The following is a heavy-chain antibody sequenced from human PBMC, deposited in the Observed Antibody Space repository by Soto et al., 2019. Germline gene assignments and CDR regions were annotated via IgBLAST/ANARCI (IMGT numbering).Heavy chain of an antibody. V-gene: IGHV4-31*03. Sequence: SETLSLTCTVSGGSISSGGYYWSWIRQHPGKGLEWIGYIYYSGSTYYNPSLKSRVTISVDTSKNQFSLKLSSVTAADTAVYYCARARYDSSGLSFDPWGQGTLVTVSS. CDR3: ARARYDSSGLSFDP. D-gene: IGHD3-22*01. CDR2: IYYSGST. J-gene: IGHJ5*02. CDR1: GGSISSGGYY.